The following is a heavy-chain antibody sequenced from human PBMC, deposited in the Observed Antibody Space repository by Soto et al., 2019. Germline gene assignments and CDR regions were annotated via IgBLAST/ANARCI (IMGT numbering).Heavy chain of an antibody. J-gene: IGHJ6*02. CDR1: GFTFSSYA. Sequence: GGSLRLSCAASGFTFSSYAMSWVRQAPGKGLEWVSAISGSGGSTYYADSVKGRFTISRDNSKNTLYLQMNSLRAEDTAVYYCAKGRSFWSGYYTDYYGMDVWGQGTTVTVSS. CDR2: ISGSGGST. D-gene: IGHD3-3*01. CDR3: AKGRSFWSGYYTDYYGMDV. V-gene: IGHV3-23*01.